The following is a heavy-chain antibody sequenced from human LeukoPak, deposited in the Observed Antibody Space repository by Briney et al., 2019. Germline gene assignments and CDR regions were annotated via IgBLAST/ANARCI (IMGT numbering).Heavy chain of an antibody. V-gene: IGHV3-48*04. CDR1: GFTFNSYS. Sequence: GGSLRLSCAASGFTFNSYSMNWVRQTPGKGLEWVSYISGSSGTIYFADSVRGRFTISRDNAKNTLYLQMNSLRAEDTALYYCAKEASQYSSGHSFDYWGQGTLVTVSS. CDR2: ISGSSGTI. D-gene: IGHD6-19*01. J-gene: IGHJ4*02. CDR3: AKEASQYSSGHSFDY.